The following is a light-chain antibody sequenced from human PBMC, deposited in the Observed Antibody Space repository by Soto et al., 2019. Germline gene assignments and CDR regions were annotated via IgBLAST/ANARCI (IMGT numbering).Light chain of an antibody. V-gene: IGKV1-5*03. Sequence: DIQMTQSPSTLSGSVGDRVTITCRASQTISSWLAWYQQKPGKAPKLLIYKASTLKSGVPSRFSGSGSGTEFTLTISSLQPEDFAVYYCQQYYSYPPTFGQGTKVDI. J-gene: IGKJ1*01. CDR3: QQYYSYPPT. CDR2: KAS. CDR1: QTISSW.